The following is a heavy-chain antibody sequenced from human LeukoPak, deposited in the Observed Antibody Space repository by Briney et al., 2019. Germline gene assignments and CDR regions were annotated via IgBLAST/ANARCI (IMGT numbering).Heavy chain of an antibody. CDR2: VYYSGST. CDR1: GGSISNYY. D-gene: IGHD3-16*02. Sequence: SSETLSLTCTVSGGSISNYYWSWIRQPPGKGPDWIGYVYYSGSTNYNPALKSRVTISVDTSKNQFSLKLSSVTAADAAVYYCASGLKYYDYVWGSYRHVDAFDIWGQGTMVTVSS. J-gene: IGHJ3*02. CDR3: ASGLKYYDYVWGSYRHVDAFDI. V-gene: IGHV4-59*01.